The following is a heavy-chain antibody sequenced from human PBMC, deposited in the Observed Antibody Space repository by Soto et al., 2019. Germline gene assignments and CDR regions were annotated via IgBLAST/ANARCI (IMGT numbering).Heavy chain of an antibody. CDR1: GGSISSGDYY. V-gene: IGHV4-30-4*01. CDR3: AREPYGGKLAFDY. J-gene: IGHJ4*02. Sequence: SETLSLTCTVSGGSISSGDYYWSWIRQPPGKGLEWIGYIYYSGSTYYNPSLKSRVTISVDTSKNQFSLKLSSVAAADTAVYYCAREPYGGKLAFDYCGEGTLVTVCS. D-gene: IGHD4-17*01. CDR2: IYYSGST.